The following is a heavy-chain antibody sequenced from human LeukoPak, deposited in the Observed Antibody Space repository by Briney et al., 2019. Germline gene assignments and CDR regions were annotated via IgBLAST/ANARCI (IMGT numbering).Heavy chain of an antibody. CDR2: IIPIFGTA. CDR1: GGTFSSYA. V-gene: IGHV1-69*01. CDR3: ARGPYNPPSTVTS. J-gene: IGHJ3*01. D-gene: IGHD4-17*01. Sequence: SVKVSCKASGGTFSSYAISWVRQAPGQGLEWMGGIIPIFGTANYAQKFQGRVTITADESTSTAYMELSSLRSVDTAVYYCARGPYNPPSTVTSWGQGTMVTVSS.